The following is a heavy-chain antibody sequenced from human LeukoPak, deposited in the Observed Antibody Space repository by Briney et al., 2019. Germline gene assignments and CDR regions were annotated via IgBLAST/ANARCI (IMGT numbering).Heavy chain of an antibody. CDR3: ASVTTVTTDYYYYYMDV. V-gene: IGHV1-2*02. CDR1: GYTFTGYY. Sequence: ASVKVSCKASGYTFTGYYIHWVRQAPGQGLEWMGWINPNSGGTNYAQKFQGRVTMTRDTSISTAYMELSRLRSDDTAVYYCASVTTVTTDYYYYYMDVWGKGTTVTVSS. CDR2: INPNSGGT. D-gene: IGHD4-17*01. J-gene: IGHJ6*03.